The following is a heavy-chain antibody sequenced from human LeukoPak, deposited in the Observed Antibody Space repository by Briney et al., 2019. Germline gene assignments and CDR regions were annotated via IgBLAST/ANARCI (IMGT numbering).Heavy chain of an antibody. CDR3: ARDSKYYYDTSRRRPPVDY. CDR1: GFTFTSYA. V-gene: IGHV1-18*01. D-gene: IGHD3-22*01. J-gene: IGHJ4*02. CDR2: ISAYNGDT. Sequence: PGASVTVSCRASGFTFTSYAISWVRQAPGQGLEWMGWISAYNGDTNYAQKLQGRITMTTDTSTTTAYMELRSLRSDDTAVYYCARDSKYYYDTSRRRPPVDYWGQGTLVTVSS.